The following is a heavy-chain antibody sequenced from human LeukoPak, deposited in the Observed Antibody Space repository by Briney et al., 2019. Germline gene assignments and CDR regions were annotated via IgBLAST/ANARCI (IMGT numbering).Heavy chain of an antibody. CDR2: INTNTGNP. J-gene: IGHJ4*02. CDR1: GYTFTNFA. V-gene: IGHV7-4-1*02. D-gene: IGHD5-18*01. CDR3: ARVPVNGHVDTAMVLSY. Sequence: ASVKVSCKASGYTFTNFAINWVRQAPGQGPEWMGWINTNTGNPTYAQGFTGRFVFSLDTSVSTAYLQISSLKAEDTAVYYCARVPVNGHVDTAMVLSYWGQGTLVTVSS.